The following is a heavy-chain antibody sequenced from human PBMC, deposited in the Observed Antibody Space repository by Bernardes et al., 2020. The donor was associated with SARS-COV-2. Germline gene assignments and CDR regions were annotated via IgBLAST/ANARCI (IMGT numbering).Heavy chain of an antibody. J-gene: IGHJ5*01. CDR1: GASISSNNYY. Sequence: SGTLSLTCAVSGASISSNNYYWAWIRQSPGKGLEWIGTIYYTKTIYYNPSLKSRVTISVDTSKNQLSLSLSSVTAADTAVYYCARRYSGYDMFNWFDSWGQGAQITVSS. CDR2: IYYTKTI. V-gene: IGHV4-39*01. D-gene: IGHD5-12*01. CDR3: ARRYSGYDMFNWFDS.